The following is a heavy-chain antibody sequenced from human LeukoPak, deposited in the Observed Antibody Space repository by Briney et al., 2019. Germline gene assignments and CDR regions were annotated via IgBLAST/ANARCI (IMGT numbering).Heavy chain of an antibody. CDR3: ARHVEMATILPYWFDH. V-gene: IGHV4-39*01. J-gene: IGHJ5*02. CDR2: IYYSGST. D-gene: IGHD5-24*01. CDR1: GGSLSSSSYY. Sequence: SETLSLTCTVSGGSLSSSSYYWGWLRQPPGKGLEWIGSIYYSGSTYYNPSLKSRVTISVDTSKNQFSLKLSSVTAADTAVYYCARHVEMATILPYWFDHWGQGTLVTVSS.